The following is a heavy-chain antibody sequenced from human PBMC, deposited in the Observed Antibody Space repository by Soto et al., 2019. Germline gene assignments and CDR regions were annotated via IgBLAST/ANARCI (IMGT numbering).Heavy chain of an antibody. CDR3: ASVDDDYCDYFDQGAFDI. Sequence: QVQLVQSGAEVKKPGASVKVSCKASGYTFTSYGISWVRQAPGQGLEWMGWISAYNGNTNYAQKLQGRVTMTTDTSTSTAYMELRSLRSYDTAMYYCASVDDDYCDYFDQGAFDIWGQGTMVTVSS. D-gene: IGHD4-17*01. J-gene: IGHJ3*02. V-gene: IGHV1-18*01. CDR1: GYTFTSYG. CDR2: ISAYNGNT.